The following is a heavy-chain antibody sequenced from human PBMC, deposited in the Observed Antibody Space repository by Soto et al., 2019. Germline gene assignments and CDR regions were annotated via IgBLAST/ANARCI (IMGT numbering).Heavy chain of an antibody. Sequence: SETLSLTCSVSGGSISSDAYYWSWIRQRPGQGLEWIGNYYSYGYTSYNPSLKRRVSISVHTSKNQVSLKVSSVTAADTALYFCASTYGDFPHWGQGTLVTVSS. CDR2: YYSYGYT. D-gene: IGHD4-17*01. V-gene: IGHV4-31*03. J-gene: IGHJ1*01. CDR1: GGSISSDAYY. CDR3: ASTYGDFPH.